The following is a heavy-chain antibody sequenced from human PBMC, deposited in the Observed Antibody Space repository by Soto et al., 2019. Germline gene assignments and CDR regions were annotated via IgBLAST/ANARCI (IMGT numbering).Heavy chain of an antibody. V-gene: IGHV4-31*03. CDR3: ARVRFGEGEFDY. J-gene: IGHJ4*02. D-gene: IGHD3-10*01. Sequence: QVQLQESGPGLVKPSQTLSLTCTVSGGSISSGGYDWSWIRQHPGRGLEWIGYIYYSGSTYYNPSLKSRVTISVDTSKNQFSLKLSSVTAADTAVYYCARVRFGEGEFDYWGQGTLVTVSS. CDR1: GGSISSGGYD. CDR2: IYYSGST.